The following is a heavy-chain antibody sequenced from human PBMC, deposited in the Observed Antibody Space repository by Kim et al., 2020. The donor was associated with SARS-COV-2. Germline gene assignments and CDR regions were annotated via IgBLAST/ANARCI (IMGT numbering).Heavy chain of an antibody. Sequence: GGSLRLSCTASGFTVNTNYMNWVRQAPGKGLDWVSAIYTGGSTHYADSVKGRFSISRDNSKNAVYLQMNSVRDEETAVYYCARDPPYSGTFKGAFDIWGQGTMVTVSS. CDR3: ARDPPYSGTFKGAFDI. V-gene: IGHV3-66*02. J-gene: IGHJ3*02. CDR1: GFTVNTNY. CDR2: IYTGGST. D-gene: IGHD1-26*01.